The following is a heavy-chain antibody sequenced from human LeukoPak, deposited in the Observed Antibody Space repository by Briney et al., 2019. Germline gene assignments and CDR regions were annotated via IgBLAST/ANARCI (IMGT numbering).Heavy chain of an antibody. V-gene: IGHV1-2*02. Sequence: GASVKVSCKASGYSFTAFYIHWVRQAPGQGLEWMGWIHPRRGGTNYAYKFRGRVTMTRDTSISTAYMDLGSLGSDDTAVYYCARDGEYGTGSYYRGCFDYWGQGILVTVSS. D-gene: IGHD3-10*01. CDR1: GYSFTAFY. CDR3: ARDGEYGTGSYYRGCFDY. CDR2: IHPRRGGT. J-gene: IGHJ4*02.